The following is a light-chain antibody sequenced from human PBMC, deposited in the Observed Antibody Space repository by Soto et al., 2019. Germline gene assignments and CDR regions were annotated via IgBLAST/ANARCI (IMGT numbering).Light chain of an antibody. CDR2: DAS. Sequence: IEMTQSPSTVSASVRDRVTITCLASQSISSWLAWYQQKPGKAPKLLIYDASSLESGVPSRFSGSGSGTEFTLTITSLQPDDFATYYCQHYNSYSEAFGQGTMVDVK. CDR3: QHYNSYSEA. V-gene: IGKV1-5*01. J-gene: IGKJ1*01. CDR1: QSISSW.